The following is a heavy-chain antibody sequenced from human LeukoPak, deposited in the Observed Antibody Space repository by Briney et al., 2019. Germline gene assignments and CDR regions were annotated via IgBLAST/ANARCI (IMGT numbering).Heavy chain of an antibody. Sequence: GGSLRLSCAASGFTFSSYAMHWVRQAPGKGLEWVAVISYDGSNKYYADSVKGRFTISRDNSKNTLNLQMNSLRAEDTAVYYCARGSLWLQLDYWGQGTLVTVSS. CDR3: ARGSLWLQLDY. V-gene: IGHV3-30-3*01. CDR1: GFTFSSYA. D-gene: IGHD5-24*01. J-gene: IGHJ4*02. CDR2: ISYDGSNK.